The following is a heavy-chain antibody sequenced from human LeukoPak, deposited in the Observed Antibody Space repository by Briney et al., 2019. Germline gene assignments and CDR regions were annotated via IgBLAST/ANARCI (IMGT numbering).Heavy chain of an antibody. CDR3: AKDLDIVATITGN. Sequence: SGGSLRLSCAASGFTFSSYAMSWVRQAPGKGLEWVSCVSGSGGSTYYADSVKGRFTISRDNSKNTLYLQMNSLRAEDTAVYYCAKDLDIVATITGNWGQGTLVTVSS. CDR1: GFTFSSYA. D-gene: IGHD5-12*01. CDR2: VSGSGGST. J-gene: IGHJ4*02. V-gene: IGHV3-23*01.